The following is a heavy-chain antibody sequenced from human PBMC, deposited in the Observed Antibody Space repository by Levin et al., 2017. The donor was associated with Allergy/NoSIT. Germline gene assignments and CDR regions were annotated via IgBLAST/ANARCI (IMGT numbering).Heavy chain of an antibody. V-gene: IGHV3-7*04. J-gene: IGHJ6*02. D-gene: IGHD6-13*01. Sequence: GGSLRLSCAASGFTFSSYWMSWVRQAPGKGLEWVANIKQDGSEKYYVDSVKGRFTISRDNAKNSLYLQMNSLRAEDTAVYYCAREDSIAAAGPQGSVYYYYYGMDVWGQGTTVTVSS. CDR2: IKQDGSEK. CDR1: GFTFSSYW. CDR3: AREDSIAAAGPQGSVYYYYYGMDV.